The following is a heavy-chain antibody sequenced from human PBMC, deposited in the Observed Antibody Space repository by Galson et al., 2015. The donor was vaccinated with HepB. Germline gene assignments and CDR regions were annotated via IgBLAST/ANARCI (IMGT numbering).Heavy chain of an antibody. CDR3: ARAGGVGGGSYWKNWFDP. V-gene: IGHV3-53*04. J-gene: IGHJ5*02. D-gene: IGHD1-26*01. CDR2: IYSGGST. CDR1: GFTVSSNY. Sequence: SLRLSCAASGFTVSSNYMSWVRQAPGKGLEWVSVIYSGGSTYYADSVKGRFTISRHNSKNTLYLQMNSLRAEDTAVYYCARAGGVGGGSYWKNWFDPWGQGTLVTVSS.